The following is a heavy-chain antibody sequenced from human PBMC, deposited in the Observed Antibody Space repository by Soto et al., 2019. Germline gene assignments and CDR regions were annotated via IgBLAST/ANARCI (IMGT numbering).Heavy chain of an antibody. D-gene: IGHD6-6*01. CDR3: ALPSGSSSSSLRADY. Sequence: GASVKVSCKASGGTFSSYAISWVRQAPGQGLEWMGIIIPSGGSTSYAQKFQGRVTMTRDTSTSTVYMELSSLRSEDTAVYYCALPSGSSSSSLRADYWGQGTLGTVSS. J-gene: IGHJ4*02. V-gene: IGHV1-46*03. CDR1: GGTFSSYA. CDR2: IIPSGGST.